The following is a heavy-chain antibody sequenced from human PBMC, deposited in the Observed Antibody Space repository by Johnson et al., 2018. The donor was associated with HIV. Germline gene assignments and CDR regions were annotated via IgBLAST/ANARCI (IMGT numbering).Heavy chain of an antibody. D-gene: IGHD3-10*01. CDR2: ITWNSGSI. V-gene: IGHV3-9*01. CDR3: ARPIARGASDI. Sequence: VQLVESGGVVVQSGGSLRLSCAASGFTFDDYAMHWVRQAPGKGLEWVSGITWNSGSIGYADYVKGRFTISRDNAKNSLYLQMNSLTAEDTAVYYCARPIARGASDIWGQGTMVTVSS. J-gene: IGHJ3*02. CDR1: GFTFDDYA.